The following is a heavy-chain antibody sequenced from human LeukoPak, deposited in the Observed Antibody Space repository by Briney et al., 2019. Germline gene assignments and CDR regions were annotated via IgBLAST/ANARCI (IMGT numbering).Heavy chain of an antibody. CDR1: GGSISSSSYY. D-gene: IGHD3-10*01. CDR3: AKVQLDYSGSGSQGWLDP. CDR2: IYYSGST. V-gene: IGHV4-39*07. Sequence: SETLSLTCTVSGGSISSSSYYWGWIRQPPGKGLEWIGSIYYSGSTYYNPSLKSRVTISVDTSRNHFSLNLSSVTAADTAIYYCAKVQLDYSGSGSQGWLDPWGQGTLVTVSS. J-gene: IGHJ5*02.